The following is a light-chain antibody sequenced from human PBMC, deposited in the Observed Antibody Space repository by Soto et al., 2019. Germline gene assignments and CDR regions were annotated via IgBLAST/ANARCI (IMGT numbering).Light chain of an antibody. Sequence: QSVLTQPASVSGSPGQSITISCTGTSSDVGAYIYVSWYQHHPGKAPKVMIYEVTNRPSGVSDRFSGSKSGNTASLTISRLQAEDEADYYCCSYTSSRTYVFGTGIKVTVL. CDR3: CSYTSSRTYV. CDR2: EVT. V-gene: IGLV2-14*01. CDR1: SSDVGAYIY. J-gene: IGLJ1*01.